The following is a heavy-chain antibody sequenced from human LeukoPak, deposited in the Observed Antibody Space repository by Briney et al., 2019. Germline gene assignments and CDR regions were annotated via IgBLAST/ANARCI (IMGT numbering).Heavy chain of an antibody. Sequence: GGSLRLSCAASGFTFSSCGMHWVRQAPGKGLEWVAFIRYVGSDKYYADSVKGRFTISRDNSKNTLYLQMNSLRAEDTAVYYCARDGGATMVRGVATYDSWGQGTLVTVSS. CDR2: IRYVGSDK. CDR1: GFTFSSCG. D-gene: IGHD3-10*01. CDR3: ARDGGATMVRGVATYDS. V-gene: IGHV3-30*02. J-gene: IGHJ4*02.